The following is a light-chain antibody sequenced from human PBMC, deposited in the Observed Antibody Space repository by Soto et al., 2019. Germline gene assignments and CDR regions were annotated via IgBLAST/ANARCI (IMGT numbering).Light chain of an antibody. CDR2: DAS. CDR3: QQYNIYSPT. CDR1: QSIRSW. V-gene: IGKV1-5*01. Sequence: DIQMTQSPSTLSASVGDRVTITCRASQSIRSWLAWYQQKPGKAPKLLIYDASSLESGVPSRFSGSGSGTEFTLTISSLQPDDFATYYCQQYNIYSPTFGQGTKVEI. J-gene: IGKJ1*01.